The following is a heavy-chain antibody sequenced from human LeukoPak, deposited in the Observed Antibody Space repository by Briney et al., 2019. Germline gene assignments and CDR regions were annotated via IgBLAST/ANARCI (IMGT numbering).Heavy chain of an antibody. Sequence: GESLKISCKGSGYTFTNYWIGWVRQMPGKGLEWMGIIYPGDSDTRYSPSFQGQVTISVDKSISTAFLQWSSLKASDTAMYYCARRRYGDYQDFFDYWGQGILVTVSS. CDR1: GYTFTNYW. V-gene: IGHV5-51*01. D-gene: IGHD4-17*01. CDR2: IYPGDSDT. J-gene: IGHJ4*02. CDR3: ARRRYGDYQDFFDY.